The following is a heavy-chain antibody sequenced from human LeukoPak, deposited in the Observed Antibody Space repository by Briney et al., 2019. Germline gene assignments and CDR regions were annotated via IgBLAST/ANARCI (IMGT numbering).Heavy chain of an antibody. Sequence: GGSLRLSCAASGFAFSSYAMSWVRQAPGKGLEWVSAISSYGASTYYADSVKGRFTISRDNSKNTLYLQMNSLRVEDTAVYYCAKARSEGTTATTAYFQHWGQGTLVTVSS. CDR2: ISSYGAST. D-gene: IGHD1-1*01. V-gene: IGHV3-23*01. CDR3: AKARSEGTTATTAYFQH. J-gene: IGHJ1*01. CDR1: GFAFSSYA.